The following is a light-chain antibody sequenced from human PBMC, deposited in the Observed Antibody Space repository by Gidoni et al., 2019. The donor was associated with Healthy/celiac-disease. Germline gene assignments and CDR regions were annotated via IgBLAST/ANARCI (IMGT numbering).Light chain of an antibody. CDR1: QSVSSSY. CDR3: QQYGNTPAFT. CDR2: GAS. J-gene: IGKJ3*01. Sequence: IVLTQPPGTLSLSSGERATLSCSASQSVSSSYLAGYQQKPGQAPMLLICGASSRATGIPDRFSGSGSGTDFTLTISRLEPEDFAVYYCQQYGNTPAFTFGPGTKVDIK. V-gene: IGKV3-20*01.